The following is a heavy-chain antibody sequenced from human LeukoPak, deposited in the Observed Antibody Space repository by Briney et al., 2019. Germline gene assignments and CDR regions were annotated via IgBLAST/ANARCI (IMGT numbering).Heavy chain of an antibody. J-gene: IGHJ4*02. D-gene: IGHD6-13*01. V-gene: IGHV4-4*07. CDR1: GGSISSYY. Sequence: SKTLSLTCTVSGGSISSYYWSWIRQPAGKGLEWLGRIYISGSTNYNPSLKSRVTISVDTSKNQFSLKLSSVTAADTAVYYCASWISAAGTFDYWGQGTLVTVSS. CDR3: ASWISAAGTFDY. CDR2: IYISGST.